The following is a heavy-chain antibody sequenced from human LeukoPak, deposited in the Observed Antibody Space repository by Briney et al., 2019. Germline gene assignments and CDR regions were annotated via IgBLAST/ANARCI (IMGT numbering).Heavy chain of an antibody. Sequence: KPSETLSLTCTVSGGSISSSSYYWGWICQPPGKGLEWIGSIYYSGSTYYNPSLKSRVTISVDTSKNQFSLKLSSVTAADAAVYYCARGWWLVQSYWFDPWGQGTLVTVSS. V-gene: IGHV4-39*07. CDR1: GGSISSSSYY. J-gene: IGHJ5*02. D-gene: IGHD6-19*01. CDR2: IYYSGST. CDR3: ARGWWLVQSYWFDP.